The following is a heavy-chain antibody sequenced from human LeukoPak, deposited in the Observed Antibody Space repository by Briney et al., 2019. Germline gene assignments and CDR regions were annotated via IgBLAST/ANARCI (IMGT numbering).Heavy chain of an antibody. D-gene: IGHD6-13*01. CDR2: ISAYNGNT. V-gene: IGHV1-18*01. CDR1: GYTFTSYG. Sequence: ASVKVSCKASGYTFTSYGISWVRQAPGQGLEWMGWISAYNGNTNYAQKLQGRVTMTTGTSTSTAYMELRSLRSDDTAVYYCARDRRKAAAGIDAFDIWGQGTMVTVSS. J-gene: IGHJ3*02. CDR3: ARDRRKAAAGIDAFDI.